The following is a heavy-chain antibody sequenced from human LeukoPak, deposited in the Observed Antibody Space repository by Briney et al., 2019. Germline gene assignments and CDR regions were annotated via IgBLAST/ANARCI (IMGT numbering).Heavy chain of an antibody. J-gene: IGHJ4*02. D-gene: IGHD7-27*01. Sequence: GESLRLSCAASGFTFSSYEMNWVRQAPGKGLEWVSYISSSGSTIYYADSVKGRFTISRDNAKNSLYLQMNSLRAEDTAVYYCERDPITGDYFDYWGQGTLVTVSS. CDR1: GFTFSSYE. CDR2: ISSSGSTI. CDR3: ERDPITGDYFDY. V-gene: IGHV3-48*03.